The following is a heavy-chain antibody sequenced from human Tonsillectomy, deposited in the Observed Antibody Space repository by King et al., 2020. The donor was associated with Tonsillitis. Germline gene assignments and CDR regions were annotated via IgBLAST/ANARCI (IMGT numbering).Heavy chain of an antibody. D-gene: IGHD3-22*01. CDR2: IKQDGSEK. V-gene: IGHV3-7*03. CDR1: GFISSTYW. J-gene: IGHJ4*02. Sequence: EVQLVESGGGLVQPGGSLRLSCAASGFISSTYWMNWVRQAPGKGLEWVANIKQDGSEKYYVDSVKGRFTISRDNAKNSLYLQMNSLRAEDTAVYHCARGSYYYDSREYGNYFDYWGQGTLVTVSS. CDR3: ARGSYYYDSREYGNYFDY.